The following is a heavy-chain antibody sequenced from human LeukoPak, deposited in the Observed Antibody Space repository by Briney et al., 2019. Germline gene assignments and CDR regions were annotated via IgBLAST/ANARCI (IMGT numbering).Heavy chain of an antibody. CDR3: ARDPTGYSSGWYFI. Sequence: ASAKVSCKASGGTFSSYAISWVRQAPGQGLEWMGRIIPILDIANYAQKFQGRVTITADKSTSTAYMELSSLRSEDTAVYYCARDPTGYSSGWYFIWGQGTLVTVSS. CDR2: IIPILDIA. D-gene: IGHD6-19*01. CDR1: GGTFSSYA. V-gene: IGHV1-69*04. J-gene: IGHJ4*02.